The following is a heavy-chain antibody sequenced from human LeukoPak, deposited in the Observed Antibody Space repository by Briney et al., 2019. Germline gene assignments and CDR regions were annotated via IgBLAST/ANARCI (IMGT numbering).Heavy chain of an antibody. J-gene: IGHJ6*02. Sequence: SETLSLTCTVSGGSISSSSYYWGWIRQPPGKGLERIGSIYYSGSTYYNPSLKSRVTISVDTSKNQFSLKLSSVTAADTAVYYCARQPPTVSYGMDVWGQGTTVTVSS. D-gene: IGHD4-17*01. V-gene: IGHV4-39*01. CDR1: GGSISSSSYY. CDR2: IYYSGST. CDR3: ARQPPTVSYGMDV.